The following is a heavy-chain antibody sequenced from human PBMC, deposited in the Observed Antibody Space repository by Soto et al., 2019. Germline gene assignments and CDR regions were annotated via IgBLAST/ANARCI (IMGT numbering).Heavy chain of an antibody. Sequence: QVQLQESGPGLVKPSETLSLTCTVSGGSISSYYWSWIRQPPGKGLEWIGYIYYSGSTNYNPSLKSRFTISVDTSKNQFSLKLSSVTAADTAVYYCARDLSWGNSSSWYGDNWFDPWGQGTLVTVSS. CDR2: IYYSGST. CDR3: ARDLSWGNSSSWYGDNWFDP. D-gene: IGHD6-13*01. V-gene: IGHV4-59*01. J-gene: IGHJ5*02. CDR1: GGSISSYY.